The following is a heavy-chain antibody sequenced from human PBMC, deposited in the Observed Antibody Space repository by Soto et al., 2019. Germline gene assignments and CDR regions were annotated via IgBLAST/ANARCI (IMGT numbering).Heavy chain of an antibody. V-gene: IGHV4-59*12. CDR3: AREPLT. J-gene: IGHJ4*02. CDR2: IYNIGRT. CDR1: SISTYY. Sequence: SSETLSLTCTVDSISTYYWNWIRQSPGKGLEWIGYIYNIGRTNYNRSLRSRVTMSIDTSKNQFSLKLSSVTAADTAVYYCAREPLTWGQGTLVTVSS.